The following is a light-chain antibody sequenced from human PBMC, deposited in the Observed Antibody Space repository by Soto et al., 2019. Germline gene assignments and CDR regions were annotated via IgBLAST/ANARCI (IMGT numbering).Light chain of an antibody. CDR1: QSLLHSNGYNY. J-gene: IGKJ1*01. CDR2: LGS. V-gene: IGKV2-28*01. CDR3: MQALQTLWT. Sequence: DFVMTQSPLSLPVTPGEPASISCRSSQSLLHSNGYNYLDWYLQKPGQSPQLLIYLGSNRASGVPDRFSGSGSGTDFTLKISRVEAEDVGVYYCMQALQTLWTFGQGTKVEIK.